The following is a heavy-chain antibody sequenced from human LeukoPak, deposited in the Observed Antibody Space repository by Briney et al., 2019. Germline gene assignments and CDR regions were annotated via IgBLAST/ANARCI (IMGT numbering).Heavy chain of an antibody. J-gene: IGHJ6*02. CDR2: ISSSSTI. D-gene: IGHD6-19*01. V-gene: IGHV3-69-1*01. CDR1: GFNFSAYA. Sequence: GGSLRLSCAASGFNFSAYAMSWVRQAPGKGLEWVSYISSSSTIYYADSVKGRFTISRDNAKNSLYLQMNSLRAEDTAVYYCARVGRLRHPVAGIYYYYGMDVWGQGTTVTVSS. CDR3: ARVGRLRHPVAGIYYYYGMDV.